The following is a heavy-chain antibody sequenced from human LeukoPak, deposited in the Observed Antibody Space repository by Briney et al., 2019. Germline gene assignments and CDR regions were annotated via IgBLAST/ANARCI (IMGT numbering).Heavy chain of an antibody. D-gene: IGHD6-13*01. CDR3: ARMEEQLMWLDP. Sequence: SETPSLTCAVSGGSISSSNWWSWVRQPPGKGLEWTGEIYHSGSTNYNPSLKSRVTISVDKSKNQFSLKLSSVTAADTAVYYCARMEEQLMWLDPWGQGTLVTVSS. CDR1: GGSISSSNW. CDR2: IYHSGST. J-gene: IGHJ5*02. V-gene: IGHV4-4*02.